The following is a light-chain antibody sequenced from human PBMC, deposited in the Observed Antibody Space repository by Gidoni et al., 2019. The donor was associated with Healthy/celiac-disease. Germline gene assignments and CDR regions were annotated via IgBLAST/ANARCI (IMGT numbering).Light chain of an antibody. J-gene: IGKJ3*01. CDR1: QDISNY. Sequence: DIQMTQSPSSLSASVGDRVTITCQASQDISNYLNWYQQKPGKAPKLLIYDASNLETGVPSRFSGRGSGTDFTFTIISLQPEDIATYYCQQYYNLPITFGPGTKVDIK. CDR2: DAS. V-gene: IGKV1-33*01. CDR3: QQYYNLPIT.